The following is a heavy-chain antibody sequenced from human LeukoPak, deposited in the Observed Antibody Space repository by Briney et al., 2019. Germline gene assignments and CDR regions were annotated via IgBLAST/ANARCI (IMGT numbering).Heavy chain of an antibody. CDR3: AKALNNWNLDY. D-gene: IGHD1-20*01. CDR1: GFTFSSYA. V-gene: IGHV3-23*01. J-gene: IGHJ4*02. CDR2: ISGSGGST. Sequence: GGSLRLSCAASGFTFSSYAMSWVRQAPGKGLEWVSVISGSGGSTYYADSVKGRFTISRDNSRNTLYLQMNSLRVEDTAVYYCAKALNNWNLDYWGQGTLVTVSS.